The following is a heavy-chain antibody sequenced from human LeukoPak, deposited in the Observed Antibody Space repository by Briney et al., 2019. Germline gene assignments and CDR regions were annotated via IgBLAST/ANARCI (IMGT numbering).Heavy chain of an antibody. V-gene: IGHV5-51*01. Sequence: KAGESLKISCKGSGYSFTSYWIGWVRQMPGKGLEWMGIIYPGDSDTRYSPSFQGQVTISADKSIRIAYLQWSSLKASDTAMYYCARLMRQWLDRDAFDIWGQGTMVTVSS. J-gene: IGHJ3*02. D-gene: IGHD6-19*01. CDR3: ARLMRQWLDRDAFDI. CDR1: GYSFTSYW. CDR2: IYPGDSDT.